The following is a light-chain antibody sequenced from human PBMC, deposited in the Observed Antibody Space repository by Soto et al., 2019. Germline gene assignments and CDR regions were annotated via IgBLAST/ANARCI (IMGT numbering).Light chain of an antibody. V-gene: IGKV3-15*01. CDR1: QSVSSN. J-gene: IGKJ5*01. Sequence: EIVMTQSPATLSVSPGERATLSCRASQSVSSNLAWYQQKPGQAPRLLIYAASTRATGIPARFSGSGAGTEFTLTISSLPSEDFAVYYCQQYNNWPPNFGQGTRLEIK. CDR2: AAS. CDR3: QQYNNWPPN.